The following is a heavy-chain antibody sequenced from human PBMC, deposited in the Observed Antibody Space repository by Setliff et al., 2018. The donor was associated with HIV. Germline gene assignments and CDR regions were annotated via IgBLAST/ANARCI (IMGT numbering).Heavy chain of an antibody. D-gene: IGHD3-16*01. CDR2: ILNREIT. Sequence: SETLSLTCTVSGASISSDSWSWSRQSPGKGLECIGFILNREITNYNPSLQSRVSISMDTSKNQFSLKLHSVTAADTAIYHCAKGGASSHWLGPWGQGTLVTVSS. J-gene: IGHJ5*02. V-gene: IGHV4-59*01. CDR3: AKGGASSHWLGP. CDR1: GASISSDS.